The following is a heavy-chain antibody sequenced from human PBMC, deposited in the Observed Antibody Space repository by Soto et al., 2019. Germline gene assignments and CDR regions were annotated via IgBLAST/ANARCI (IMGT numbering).Heavy chain of an antibody. CDR1: GGSVSGHY. CDR3: ARGGKRASGEY. V-gene: IGHV4-59*08. J-gene: IGHJ1*01. Sequence: HVQLQESGPGLVKPSETLSLICSVSGGSVSGHYWSWIRQPPGMGLEWIGYIYYSGSTNYNPSLKSRVTISVDTSKNQVSLKLSSVTAADTAVYYCARGGKRASGEYWGQGTLVTVSS. D-gene: IGHD5-12*01. CDR2: IYYSGST.